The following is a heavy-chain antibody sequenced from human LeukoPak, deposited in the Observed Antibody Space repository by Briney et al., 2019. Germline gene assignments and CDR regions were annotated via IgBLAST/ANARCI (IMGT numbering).Heavy chain of an antibody. CDR1: AFSFSNYN. J-gene: IGHJ4*02. D-gene: IGHD1-26*01. V-gene: IGHV3-21*01. Sequence: GGSLRLSCAASAFSFSNYNMNWVRQAPGKGLEWVSSITSSGSYIYYADSVKGRFTISRDNAKNSLYLQLNSLRAEDTAVYYCARDPYSGSYIRYEYWGQGTLVTVSS. CDR3: ARDPYSGSYIRYEY. CDR2: ITSSGSYI.